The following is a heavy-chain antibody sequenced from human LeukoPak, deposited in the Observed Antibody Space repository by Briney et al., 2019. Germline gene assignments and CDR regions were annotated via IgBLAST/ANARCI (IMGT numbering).Heavy chain of an antibody. Sequence: GGSLRLSCAASGFTFSSYWMHWVRQAPGKGLVWVSRTNSDGSSTRYADSVKGRFTISRDNARNTLYLQMNSLRAEDTAVYYCAREVSGDAWYNWLDPWGQGTLVTVSS. CDR1: GFTFSSYW. CDR3: AREVSGDAWYNWLDP. CDR2: TNSDGSST. J-gene: IGHJ5*02. D-gene: IGHD4-17*01. V-gene: IGHV3-74*01.